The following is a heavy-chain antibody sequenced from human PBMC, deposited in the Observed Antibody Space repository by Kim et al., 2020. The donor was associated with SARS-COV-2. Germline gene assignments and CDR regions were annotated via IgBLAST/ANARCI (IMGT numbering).Heavy chain of an antibody. Sequence: ASVKVSCKASGYTFTSYGISWVRQAPGQGLEWMGWISAYNGNTNYAQKLQGRVTKTTDTSTSTAYMELRSLRSDDTAVYYCARMYYDFWSGYYYWFDPWGQGTLVTVSS. CDR1: GYTFTSYG. D-gene: IGHD3-3*01. CDR2: ISAYNGNT. J-gene: IGHJ5*02. CDR3: ARMYYDFWSGYYYWFDP. V-gene: IGHV1-18*04.